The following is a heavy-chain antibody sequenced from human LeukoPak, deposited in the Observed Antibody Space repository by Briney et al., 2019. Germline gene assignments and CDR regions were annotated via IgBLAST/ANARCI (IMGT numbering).Heavy chain of an antibody. Sequence: ASVKVSCKASGYTFTSYAMNWVRQAPGQGLEWMGWINTNTGNPTYAQGFTGRFVFSLDTSVSTAYLQISSLKAEDTAVYYCARVPYYDILTGLYYYYYMDVWGKGTTVTVSS. CDR2: INTNTGNP. J-gene: IGHJ6*03. V-gene: IGHV7-4-1*02. CDR1: GYTFTSYA. CDR3: ARVPYYDILTGLYYYYYMDV. D-gene: IGHD3-9*01.